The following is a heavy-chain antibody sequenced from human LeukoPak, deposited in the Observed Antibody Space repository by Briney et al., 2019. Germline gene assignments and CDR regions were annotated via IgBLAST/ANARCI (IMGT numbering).Heavy chain of an antibody. J-gene: IGHJ3*02. Sequence: GASVKVSCKASGYTFTRYDINWERQATGQWLELMGWMNPNSGSTNYAQKLQGRVTMTTDTSTSTAYMELRSLRSDDTAVYYCARAPHPDLLRPSFIVGAVDAFDIWGQGTMVTVSS. CDR1: GYTFTRYD. V-gene: IGHV1-18*01. CDR3: ARAPHPDLLRPSFIVGAVDAFDI. D-gene: IGHD1-26*01. CDR2: MNPNSGST.